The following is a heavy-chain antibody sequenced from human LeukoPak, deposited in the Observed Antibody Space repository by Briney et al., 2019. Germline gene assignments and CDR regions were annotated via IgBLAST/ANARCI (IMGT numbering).Heavy chain of an antibody. CDR3: VREGYDILTGYYNWFDP. CDR2: ISSSGSTI. J-gene: IGHJ5*02. CDR1: GFTFSDYY. D-gene: IGHD3-9*01. V-gene: IGHV3-11*01. Sequence: PGGSLRLSCAASGFTFSDYYMSWLRQAPGKGLEWVSYISSSGSTIYYADSVKGRFTISRDNAKNSLYLQMNSLRAEDTAVYYCVREGYDILTGYYNWFDPWGQGTLVTVSS.